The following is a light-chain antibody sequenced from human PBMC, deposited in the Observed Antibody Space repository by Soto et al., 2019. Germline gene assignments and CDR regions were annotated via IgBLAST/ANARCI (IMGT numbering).Light chain of an antibody. V-gene: IGLV1-44*01. J-gene: IGLJ2*01. CDR1: SSNIGSNT. CDR2: SSN. Sequence: QSVLTQPPSASGTPGQEVTISCSGSSSNIGSNTVNWYQQLPGTAPKLLICSSNQRPSGVPDRFSGSKSGASASLAISGLQSEDEADYYCAAWDDSLNGVVFGGGTKLTVL. CDR3: AAWDDSLNGVV.